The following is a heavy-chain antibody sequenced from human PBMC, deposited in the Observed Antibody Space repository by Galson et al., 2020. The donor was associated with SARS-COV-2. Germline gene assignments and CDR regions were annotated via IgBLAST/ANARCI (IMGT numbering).Heavy chain of an antibody. CDR2: IWYDGSNK. J-gene: IGHJ4*02. V-gene: IGHV3-33*01. CDR1: GFTFSSYG. Sequence: TGGSLRLSCAASGFTFSSYGMHWVRQAPGKGLEWVAVIWYDGSNKYYADSVKGRFTISRDNSKNTLYLQMNSLTAEDTAVHYFARDPFGDSSGYYHAGQVDYWGQGTLVTVSS. D-gene: IGHD3-22*01. CDR3: ARDPFGDSSGYYHAGQVDY.